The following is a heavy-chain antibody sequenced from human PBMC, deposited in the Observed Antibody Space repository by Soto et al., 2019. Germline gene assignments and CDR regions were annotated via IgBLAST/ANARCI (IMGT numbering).Heavy chain of an antibody. J-gene: IGHJ4*02. CDR3: ATGTASYYFDS. CDR1: GFTFDTYA. CDR2: ISGSGATP. V-gene: IGHV3-23*01. Sequence: VQLLESGGGLVQPGGSLRLSCAASGFTFDTYAISWVRQAPGRGLEWVSAISGSGATPYYADAVKGRFTISRDNSKNTLYLHSGSLRVDDTAIYYCATGTASYYFDSWGQGAPVTVSS.